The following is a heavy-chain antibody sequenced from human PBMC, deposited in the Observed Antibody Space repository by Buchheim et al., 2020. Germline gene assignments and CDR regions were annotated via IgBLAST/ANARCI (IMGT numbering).Heavy chain of an antibody. CDR3: ARMVDTAVATTFYFDC. CDR2: TYHSGST. V-gene: IGHV4-31*03. J-gene: IGHJ4*02. D-gene: IGHD5-18*01. CDR1: GGSISSGGYY. Sequence: QVQLQESGPGLVKPSQTLSLTCTVSGGSISSGGYYWSWIRQHPGKGLEWIGYTYHSGSTYYNPSLKSRVTISVDTSKNQFSLKLSSVTAADTAAYYCARMVDTAVATTFYFDCWGQGTL.